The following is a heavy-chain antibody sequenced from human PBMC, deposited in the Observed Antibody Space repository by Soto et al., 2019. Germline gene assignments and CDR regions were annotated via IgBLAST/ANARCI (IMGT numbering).Heavy chain of an antibody. CDR3: ARDGGRHSGGIDY. D-gene: IGHD1-26*01. V-gene: IGHV1-69*01. J-gene: IGHJ4*02. CDR1: GGTFSSYS. CDR2: IIPICGTA. Sequence: QVQLVQSGAEVKKPGSSVKVSCKASGGTFSSYSINWLRQAPGQGLEWMGEIIPICGTANYAQKFQGRVTITADESTSTAYMELSSLRSEDTAVYYCARDGGRHSGGIDYWGQGTLVTVSS.